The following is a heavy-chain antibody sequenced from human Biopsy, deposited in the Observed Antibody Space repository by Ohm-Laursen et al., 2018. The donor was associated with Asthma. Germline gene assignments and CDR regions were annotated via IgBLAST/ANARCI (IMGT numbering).Heavy chain of an antibody. D-gene: IGHD3-3*01. CDR1: GFSFNSYG. CDR3: AKERYYDFWSGYPI. J-gene: IGHJ3*02. V-gene: IGHV3-30*18. CDR2: MSFDGRQT. Sequence: SCTASGFSFNSYGMHWVRQAPGKGLEWVAVMSFDGRQTYYADSVKGRFTISRDNSKNTLYLQMNSLRAEDTAVYYCAKERYYDFWSGYPIWGQGTMVTVSS.